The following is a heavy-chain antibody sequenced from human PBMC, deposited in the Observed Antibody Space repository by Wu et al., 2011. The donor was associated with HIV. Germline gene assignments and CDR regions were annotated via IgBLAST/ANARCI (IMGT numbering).Heavy chain of an antibody. J-gene: IGHJ4*02. CDR2: IIPLLGTP. CDR3: TRLSYYGDSGYYYFDD. CDR1: GGTFKTYA. Sequence: QVQLVQSGAEVKKPGSSVKVPCQASGGTFKTYAISWVRQAPGQGLEWMGGIIPLLGTPNYAQKFQDRVTITTDESTNTAYMELSSLRWEDTAIFYCTRLSYYGDSGYYYFDDWGQGTLVTVSS. D-gene: IGHD3-22*01. V-gene: IGHV1-69*05.